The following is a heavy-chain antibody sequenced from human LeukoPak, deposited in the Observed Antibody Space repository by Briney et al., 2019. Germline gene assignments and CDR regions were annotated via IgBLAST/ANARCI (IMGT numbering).Heavy chain of an antibody. CDR3: ARAGSGWSDFDY. CDR2: IRYDGSSK. Sequence: GGSLRLSCAASGFTFSSHGIHWVRQAPGKGLEWVAFIRYDGSSKYNADSVKGRFTISRDNSKNTVYLQMSSLRAEDTAVYYCARAGSGWSDFDYWGQGTLVTVSS. CDR1: GFTFSSHG. J-gene: IGHJ4*02. V-gene: IGHV3-30*02. D-gene: IGHD6-19*01.